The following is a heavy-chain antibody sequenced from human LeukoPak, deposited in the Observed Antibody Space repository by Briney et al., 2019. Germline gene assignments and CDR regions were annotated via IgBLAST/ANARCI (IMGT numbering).Heavy chain of an antibody. V-gene: IGHV4-61*02. CDR1: GGSISSGSYY. J-gene: IGHJ6*02. CDR3: ARQGGIWFGDEEGMDV. Sequence: SQTLSLTCTVSGGSISSGSYYWSWIRQPAGKGLEWIGRIYTSGSTNYNPSLKSRVTISVDTSKNQFSLKLSSVTAADTAVYYCARQGGIWFGDEEGMDVWGQGTTVTVSS. CDR2: IYTSGST. D-gene: IGHD3-10*01.